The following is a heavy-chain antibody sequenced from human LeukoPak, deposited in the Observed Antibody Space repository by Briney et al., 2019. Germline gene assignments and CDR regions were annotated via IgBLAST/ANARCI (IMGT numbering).Heavy chain of an antibody. V-gene: IGHV1-18*01. D-gene: IGHD6-19*01. CDR2: ISAYNGNT. CDR3: ARVKQWLVRHYYYMDV. CDR1: GYTFTSYG. Sequence: GASVKVSCKASGYTFTSYGISWVRQAPGQGLEWMGWISAYNGNTNYAQKLQGRVTMTTDTSTSTAYMELRSLRSDDTAVYYCARVKQWLVRHYYYMDVWGKGTTVTVSS. J-gene: IGHJ6*03.